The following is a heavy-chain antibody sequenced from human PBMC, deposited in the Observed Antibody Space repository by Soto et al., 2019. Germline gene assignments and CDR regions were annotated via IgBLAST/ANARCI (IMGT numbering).Heavy chain of an antibody. CDR3: ACLCRYCGYAYYYYFMYF. Sequence: SETLSLSCSVSGGSISISSYYWVWIRQPQGKGLEWIGSLYYSGSTYYNPSLKSRVTISVDTSKNQFSLRLSSVTAADTALFYFACLCRYCGYAYYYYFMYFWGQGTSVTGSS. CDR2: LYYSGST. V-gene: IGHV4-39*01. CDR1: GGSISISSYY. J-gene: IGHJ6*03. D-gene: IGHD5-12*01.